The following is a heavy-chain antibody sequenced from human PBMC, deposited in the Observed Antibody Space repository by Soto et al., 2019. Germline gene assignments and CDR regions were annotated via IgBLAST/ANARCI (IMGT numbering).Heavy chain of an antibody. D-gene: IGHD3-16*02. Sequence: PSETLSLTCAVYGGSFSGYYWSWIRQPPGKGLEWIGEINHSGSTNYNPSLKSRVTISVDTSKSQFSLKLSSVTAADTAVYYCARSLVEFSLGMIDYWGQGTLVTVSS. CDR2: INHSGST. CDR3: ARSLVEFSLGMIDY. J-gene: IGHJ4*02. CDR1: GGSFSGYY. V-gene: IGHV4-34*01.